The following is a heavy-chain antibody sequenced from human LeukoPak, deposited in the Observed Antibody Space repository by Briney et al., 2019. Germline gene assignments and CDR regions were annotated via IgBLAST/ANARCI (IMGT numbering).Heavy chain of an antibody. CDR3: ATTSSTWYNWFDP. CDR2: INPNSGGT. V-gene: IGHV1-2*06. J-gene: IGHJ5*02. Sequence: ASVKVSCKASGYSFTGYYMHLVRQAPGQGLEWMGRINPNSGGTNYAQKFQGRVTMTRDTSISTAYMKLSRLRSDDRAVYYCATTSSTWYNWFDPWGQGTLVTVSS. D-gene: IGHD6-13*01. CDR1: GYSFTGYY.